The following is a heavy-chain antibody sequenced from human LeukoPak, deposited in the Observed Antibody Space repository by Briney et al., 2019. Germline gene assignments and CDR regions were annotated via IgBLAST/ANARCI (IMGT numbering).Heavy chain of an antibody. CDR3: ARAPGYSSGWLPYYYYMDV. CDR2: IYYSGST. D-gene: IGHD6-19*01. V-gene: IGHV4-59*01. Sequence: SETLSLTCTVSGGSISSYYWSWIRQPPGKGLEWIGYIYYSGSTNYNPSLKSRVTISVDTSKNQFSLKLSSVTAADTAVYYCARAPGYSSGWLPYYYYMDVWGKGTTVTISS. J-gene: IGHJ6*03. CDR1: GGSISSYY.